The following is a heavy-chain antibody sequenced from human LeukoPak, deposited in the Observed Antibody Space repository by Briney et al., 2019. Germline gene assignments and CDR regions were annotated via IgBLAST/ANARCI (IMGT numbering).Heavy chain of an antibody. Sequence: SQTLSLTCAVSGGSISSGGYSWSWVRQPPAEGLEWVGYIYHSGSTYYNPSLQSRVTISLDRSKNQFSLKLSSMTAADTAVYYCASGNTGYDRDSFDIWGQGTMVAVSS. CDR2: IYHSGST. V-gene: IGHV4-30-2*01. D-gene: IGHD5-12*01. CDR3: ASGNTGYDRDSFDI. CDR1: GGSISSGGYS. J-gene: IGHJ3*02.